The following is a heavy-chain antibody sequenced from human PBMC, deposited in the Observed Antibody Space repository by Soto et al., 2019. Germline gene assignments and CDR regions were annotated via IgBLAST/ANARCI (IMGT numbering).Heavy chain of an antibody. CDR1: GCTFSSYA. Sequence: SVKVSCKASGCTFSSYAIIWVRQAPGQGLEWMGGIIPIFGTANYAQKFQGRVTITADESTSTANMELSSLRSQDTAVYYCARDSSSWEHTFDYWGQGTLVTVSS. D-gene: IGHD6-13*01. CDR2: IIPIFGTA. CDR3: ARDSSSWEHTFDY. V-gene: IGHV1-69*13. J-gene: IGHJ4*02.